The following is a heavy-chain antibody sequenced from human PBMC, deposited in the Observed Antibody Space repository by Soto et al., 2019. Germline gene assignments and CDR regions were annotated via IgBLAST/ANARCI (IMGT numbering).Heavy chain of an antibody. Sequence: QMQLVQSGAEGKKTGSSVKVSCKASGYTFTYRYLHWVRQAHGQALEWMGLITPFDGKTNSAQKFQDRVTITSDRPMSTAYMELSSRRAEATAMYDCASGGGDAHYCYFDLWGRGTLVTVSA. CDR3: ASGGGDAHYCYFDL. J-gene: IGHJ2*01. D-gene: IGHD2-21*02. CDR1: GYTFTYRY. CDR2: ITPFDGKT. V-gene: IGHV1-45*02.